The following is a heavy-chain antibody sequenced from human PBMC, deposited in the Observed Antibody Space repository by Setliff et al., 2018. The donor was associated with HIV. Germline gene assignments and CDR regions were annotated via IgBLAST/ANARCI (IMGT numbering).Heavy chain of an antibody. CDR3: ARSRTSSGYYGVTGYGMDV. Sequence: PSETLSLTCAVSGGSISSSDYYWGWIRQPPEKGLEWIGSIFYNGKTIYNPSLRSRVTISVDTSKNQFSLKLNSVTTADTAVYYCARSRTSSGYYGVTGYGMDVWGQGTTVTVSS. V-gene: IGHV4-39*07. D-gene: IGHD3-22*01. CDR1: GGSISSSDYY. CDR2: IFYNGKT. J-gene: IGHJ6*02.